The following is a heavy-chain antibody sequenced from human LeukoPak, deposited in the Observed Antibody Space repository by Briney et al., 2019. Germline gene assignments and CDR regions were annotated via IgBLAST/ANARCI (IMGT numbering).Heavy chain of an antibody. V-gene: IGHV4-39*01. J-gene: IGHJ3*02. CDR2: IYYSGST. CDR1: GGSISSTSYY. CDR3: ARNTFNWNSFDI. Sequence: PSETLSLTCTVSGGSISSTSYYWGWIRQPPGKGLEWIGGIYYSGSTYYNPSLKSRVTISVDTSKNQFSLKLSSVTAADTAVYYCARNTFNWNSFDIWGHGTMVTVSS. D-gene: IGHD1-7*01.